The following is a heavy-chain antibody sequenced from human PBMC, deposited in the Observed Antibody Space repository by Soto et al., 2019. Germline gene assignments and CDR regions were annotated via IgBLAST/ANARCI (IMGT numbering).Heavy chain of an antibody. Sequence: QVQLVESGGGVVQPGRSLRLSCAASGFTFSSYAMHWVRQAPGKGLEWVAVISYDGSNKYYADSVKGRFTISRDNSKNTLYLQINSLRAEDTAVYYCARGVVVVVTAIPGYFQHWGQGTLVTVSS. CDR3: ARGVVVVVTAIPGYFQH. V-gene: IGHV3-30-3*01. J-gene: IGHJ1*01. CDR1: GFTFSSYA. CDR2: ISYDGSNK. D-gene: IGHD2-21*02.